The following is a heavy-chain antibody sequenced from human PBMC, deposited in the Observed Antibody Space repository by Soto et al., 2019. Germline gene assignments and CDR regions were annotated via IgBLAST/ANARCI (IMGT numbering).Heavy chain of an antibody. V-gene: IGHV4-31*03. CDR2: IYYGGST. CDR3: ARDPQVRGYCSSTSCYKGGAFDI. Sequence: SETLSLTCTVSGGSISSGGYYWSWIRQHPGKGLEWIGYIYYGGSTYYNPSLKSRVTISVDTSKNQFSLKLSSVTAADTAVYYCARDPQVRGYCSSTSCYKGGAFDIWGQGTMVTVSS. CDR1: GGSISSGGYY. J-gene: IGHJ3*02. D-gene: IGHD2-2*02.